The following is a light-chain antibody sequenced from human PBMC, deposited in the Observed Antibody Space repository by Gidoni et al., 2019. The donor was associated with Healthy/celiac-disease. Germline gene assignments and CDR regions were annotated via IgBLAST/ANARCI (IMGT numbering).Light chain of an antibody. Sequence: EIVLTQSPATMSLSPGERATLSCRASQSVSSDLAWYKQKPGQAPRLLIYDASNRATGIPARFSGGVSGTDFTLTISSLEPEDFAVYYCQQRSNWPITFXHXTRLEIK. CDR3: QQRSNWPIT. J-gene: IGKJ5*01. CDR1: QSVSSD. CDR2: DAS. V-gene: IGKV3-11*01.